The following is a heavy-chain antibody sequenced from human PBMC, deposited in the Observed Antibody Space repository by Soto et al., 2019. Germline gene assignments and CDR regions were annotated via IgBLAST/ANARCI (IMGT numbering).Heavy chain of an antibody. J-gene: IGHJ6*02. V-gene: IGHV4-30-2*01. CDR2: IYHSGST. Sequence: QLQLQESGSGLVKPSQTLSLTCAVSGGSISSGGYSWSWIRQPPGKGLEWIGYIYHSGSTNYNPSLKSRVTISVDKSKKQFSLEVRFVTAADTAVYYCATRRFLEWLGTMDVWGQGTTVTVSS. CDR1: GGSISSGGYS. D-gene: IGHD3-3*01. CDR3: ATRRFLEWLGTMDV.